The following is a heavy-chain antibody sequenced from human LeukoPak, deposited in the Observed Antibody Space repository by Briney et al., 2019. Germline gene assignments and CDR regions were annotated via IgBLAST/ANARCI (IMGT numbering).Heavy chain of an antibody. V-gene: IGHV3-74*01. J-gene: IGHJ4*02. CDR3: ARDPNSSGWYDY. CDR2: INRDGSST. Sequence: GGSLRLSCAASGFTFSSYWMHWVRQAPGKGLVWVSRINRDGSSTNYADSVKGRFTISRDNAKNTLYLQMNSLRAEDTAVYYCARDPNSSGWYDYWGQGTLVTVSS. CDR1: GFTFSSYW. D-gene: IGHD6-19*01.